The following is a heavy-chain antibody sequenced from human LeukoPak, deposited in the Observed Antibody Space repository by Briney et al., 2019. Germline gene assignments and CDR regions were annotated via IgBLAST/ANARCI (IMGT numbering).Heavy chain of an antibody. D-gene: IGHD3-10*01. CDR3: ARERRYYYGSGSPMGLDP. J-gene: IGHJ5*02. CDR1: GFTFSSYS. CDR2: ISSSSSTI. V-gene: IGHV3-48*01. Sequence: PGGSLRLSCAASGFTFSSYSMNWVRQAPGKGLEWVSYISSSSSTIYYADSVKGRFTISRDNAKNSLYLQMNSLRAEDTAVYYCARERRYYYGSGSPMGLDPWGQGTLVTVSS.